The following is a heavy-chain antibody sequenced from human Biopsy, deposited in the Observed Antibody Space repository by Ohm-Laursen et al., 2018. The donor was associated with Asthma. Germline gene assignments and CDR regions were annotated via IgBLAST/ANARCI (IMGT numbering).Heavy chain of an antibody. D-gene: IGHD2-21*01. V-gene: IGHV4-30-4*01. CDR1: GASIKTDDHY. CDR3: ARASVAGSSNRFDP. J-gene: IGHJ5*02. Sequence: TLSLTCTVSGASIKTDDHYWSWLRQPPGKGLEWFGFIHYSGSTSYNPSLKGGVTISVDTSKNQFSLKLSSVTAADTAVYYCARASVAGSSNRFDPWGKGTLVTVSS. CDR2: IHYSGST.